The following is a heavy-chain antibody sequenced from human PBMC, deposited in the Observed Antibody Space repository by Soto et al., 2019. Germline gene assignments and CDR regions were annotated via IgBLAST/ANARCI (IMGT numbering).Heavy chain of an antibody. J-gene: IGHJ6*03. CDR2: ISGSGGST. CDR3: AKEGVSSSKDYYYMDV. V-gene: IGHV3-23*01. Sequence: PGGSLRLSCAASGFTFSSYAMSWVRQAPGKGLEWVSAISGSGGSTYYADSVKGRFTISRDNSKNTLYLQMNSLRAEDTAVYYCAKEGVSSSKDYYYMDVWGKGTTVTVSS. CDR1: GFTFSSYA. D-gene: IGHD6-6*01.